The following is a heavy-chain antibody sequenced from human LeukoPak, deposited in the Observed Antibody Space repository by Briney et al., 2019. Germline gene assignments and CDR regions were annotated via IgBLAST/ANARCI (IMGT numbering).Heavy chain of an antibody. CDR2: IKQDGSEK. J-gene: IGHJ6*02. CDR1: GFTFSSYW. D-gene: IGHD6-19*01. V-gene: IGHV3-7*01. Sequence: GGSLRLSCAASGFTFSSYWMSWVRQAPGKGLEWVADIKQDGSEKYYVDSVKGRFTISRDNAKNSLYLQMNSLRAEDTAVYYCARALGSGWYGDYYYYGMDVWGQGTTVTVSS. CDR3: ARALGSGWYGDYYYYGMDV.